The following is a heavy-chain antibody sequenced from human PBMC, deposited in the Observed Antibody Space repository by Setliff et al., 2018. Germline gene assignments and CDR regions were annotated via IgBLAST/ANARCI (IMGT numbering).Heavy chain of an antibody. D-gene: IGHD2-21*01. CDR1: GFTFSRFG. CDR2: VRYDGSNK. Sequence: PGESLKISCAASGFTFSRFGMYWVRQAPGKGLEWVAFVRYDGSNKYYSDSVKGRFTISRDNSKNTLYLQMNSLTNEDTAVYYCAKDSLEVVIALHGMDVWGQGTTVTVSS. CDR3: AKDSLEVVIALHGMDV. J-gene: IGHJ6*02. V-gene: IGHV3-30*02.